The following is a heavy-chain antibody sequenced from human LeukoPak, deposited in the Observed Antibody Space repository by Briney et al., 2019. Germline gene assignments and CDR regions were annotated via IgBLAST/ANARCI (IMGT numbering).Heavy chain of an antibody. V-gene: IGHV3-7*01. Sequence: PGGSLRLSCADSGITFSRYWMSWVRQAPGKGLEWVANIKQDGGEKYYVDSVRGRFTISRDNAKNSLYLQMNSLRDEDTAVYYCAAGILGLWGQGTLVTVSS. D-gene: IGHD6-13*01. CDR3: AAGILGL. CDR2: IKQDGGEK. J-gene: IGHJ4*02. CDR1: GITFSRYW.